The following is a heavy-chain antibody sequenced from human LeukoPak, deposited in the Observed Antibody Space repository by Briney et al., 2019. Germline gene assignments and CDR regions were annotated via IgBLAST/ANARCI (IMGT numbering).Heavy chain of an antibody. V-gene: IGHV3-48*02. CDR3: VRDIHWAFDI. D-gene: IGHD2-2*02. CDR2: ITTTSATI. J-gene: IGHJ3*02. CDR1: GFTFDTYS. Sequence: PGGSLRLSCAASGFTFDTYSMSWVRQAPGKGLELISYITTTSATIYYAKSGKGRFTISRDNAKNSLYLQMNTLRDEDTALYYCVRDIHWAFDIWGQGTMVTVSS.